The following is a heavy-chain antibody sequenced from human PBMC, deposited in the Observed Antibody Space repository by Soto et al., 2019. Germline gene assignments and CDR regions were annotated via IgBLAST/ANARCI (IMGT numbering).Heavy chain of an antibody. D-gene: IGHD3-16*01. CDR3: AAVMGSDYDYVWGSLSFDH. CDR1: GFIFATTA. Sequence: VQLLQSGGGLVQPGGSLRLSCEASGFIFATTAMGWVRQAPGKGLEWVPTISGSGVRTYYADSVKGRFTISRGNSKTTLFLQMNSLRADDTAVYFCAAVMGSDYDYVWGSLSFDHWGQGALVTVST. CDR2: ISGSGVRT. V-gene: IGHV3-23*01. J-gene: IGHJ4*02.